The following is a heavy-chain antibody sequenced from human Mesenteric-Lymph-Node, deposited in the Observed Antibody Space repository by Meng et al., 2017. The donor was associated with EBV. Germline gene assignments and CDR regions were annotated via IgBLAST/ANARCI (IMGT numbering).Heavy chain of an antibody. Sequence: GEVVESGVQVVRSWGSLRLSCASSGFTFSNYWMHWVRQAPGKGLVWVSRINTDGTSTYYADSVKGRFTISRDNAKNTLYLQMNSLRAEDTAMYYCARERRVGWGQGTLVTVSS. CDR3: ARERRVG. CDR1: GFTFSNYW. CDR2: INTDGTST. V-gene: IGHV3-74*01. J-gene: IGHJ4*02.